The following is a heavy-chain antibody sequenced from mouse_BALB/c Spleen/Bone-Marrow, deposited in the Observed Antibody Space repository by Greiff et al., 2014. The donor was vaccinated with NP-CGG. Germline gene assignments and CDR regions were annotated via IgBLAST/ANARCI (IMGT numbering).Heavy chain of an antibody. D-gene: IGHD2-1*01. J-gene: IGHJ4*01. Sequence: VQLVESGPGLVQPSQSLSITCTVSGFSLTSYGVHWVHQSPGKGLEWLGVIWRGGSTDYNAAFMSRLSITKDNSKSQVFFKMNSLQADDTAIYYCAKNLRGNYVRAMDYWGQGTSVTVSS. CDR2: IWRGGST. V-gene: IGHV2-5*01. CDR3: AKNLRGNYVRAMDY. CDR1: GFSLTSYG.